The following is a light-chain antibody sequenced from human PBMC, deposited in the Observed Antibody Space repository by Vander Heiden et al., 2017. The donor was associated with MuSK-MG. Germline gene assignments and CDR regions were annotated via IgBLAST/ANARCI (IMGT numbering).Light chain of an antibody. J-gene: IGLJ1*01. Sequence: SYVLTQPPSVSVAPGKTARITCGGNNIGRKSVHWYQQKPGQAPVRVIYYDSARPSGIPQRFSGSNSGNTATLTISRVEAGDEADYYCQVWDSSSDHHYVFGTGTKVTVL. V-gene: IGLV3-21*04. CDR3: QVWDSSSDHHYV. CDR1: NIGRKS. CDR2: YDS.